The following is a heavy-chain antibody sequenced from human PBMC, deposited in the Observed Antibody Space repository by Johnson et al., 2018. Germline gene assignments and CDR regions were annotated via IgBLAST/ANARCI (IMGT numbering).Heavy chain of an antibody. J-gene: IGHJ6*02. V-gene: IGHV3-9*01. CDR2: ISWNSGSI. D-gene: IGHD6-13*01. CDR1: GFTFDDYA. CDR3: AKDMGAAAGTDYYYGMDV. Sequence: VQLVESGGGLVQPGRSLRLSCAASGFTFDDYAMHLVRQAPGKGLEWVSGISWNSGSIGSADSVKGRFTISRDNAKNSLYLQMNSLRAEDTALYYCAKDMGAAAGTDYYYGMDVWGQGTTVTVSS.